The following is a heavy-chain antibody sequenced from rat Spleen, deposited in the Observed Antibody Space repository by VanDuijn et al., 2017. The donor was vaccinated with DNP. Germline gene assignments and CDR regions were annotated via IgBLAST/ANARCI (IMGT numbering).Heavy chain of an antibody. CDR1: GFTFSNYG. D-gene: IGHD1-1*01. V-gene: IGHV5-19*01. J-gene: IGHJ2*01. Sequence: EVQLVESGGGLVQPGRSLKLSCAASGFTFSNYGMHWIRQAPTEGLEWVASVSPSGGSTYYRDSVKGRVTISRDNAQSTLYLQMDSLRSEDTATYYCARLPITTVADYWGQGVMVTVSS. CDR2: VSPSGGST. CDR3: ARLPITTVADY.